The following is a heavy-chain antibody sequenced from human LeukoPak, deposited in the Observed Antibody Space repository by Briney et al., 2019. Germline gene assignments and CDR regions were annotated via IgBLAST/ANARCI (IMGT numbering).Heavy chain of an antibody. CDR3: AKGLRLQSLDY. CDR1: LFTLDVYA. Sequence: GGSLRLSCAPSLFTLDVYAMHCVWHAPGEGVECVSGISWNSGSIGYAASVKGRFTISRDNAKNSLYLQMNSLRAEDTALYYRAKGLRLQSLDYWGEGTLVTVSS. CDR2: ISWNSGSI. V-gene: IGHV3-9*01. J-gene: IGHJ4*02. D-gene: IGHD4-11*01.